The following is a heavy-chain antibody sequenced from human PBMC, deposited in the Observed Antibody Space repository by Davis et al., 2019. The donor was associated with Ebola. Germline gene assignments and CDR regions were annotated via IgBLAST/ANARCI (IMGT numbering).Heavy chain of an antibody. CDR3: ARGLLNYGDGAHLDY. CDR1: GYTFTSYG. J-gene: IGHJ4*02. CDR2: ISAYNGNT. V-gene: IGHV1-18*01. D-gene: IGHD4-17*01. Sequence: ASVKVSCKASGYTFTSYGISWVRQAPGQGLEWMGWISAYNGNTNYAQKLQGRVTMTTDTSTSTAYMELRSLRSDDTAVYYCARGLLNYGDGAHLDYWGQGTLVTVSS.